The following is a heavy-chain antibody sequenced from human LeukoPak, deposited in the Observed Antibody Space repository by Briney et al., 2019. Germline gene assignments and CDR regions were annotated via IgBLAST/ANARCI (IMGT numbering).Heavy chain of an antibody. CDR2: ISSSGSPI. V-gene: IGHV3-11*04. CDR1: GFTFSNYY. CDR3: AKDRYSSGWANGFDI. Sequence: GGSLRLSCAASGFTFSNYYMNWVRQAPGKGLEWVSYISSSGSPIYYADSVKGRFTISRDNAENSLYLQMNSLRVEDTAVYYCAKDRYSSGWANGFDIWGQGTMVTVSS. J-gene: IGHJ3*02. D-gene: IGHD6-19*01.